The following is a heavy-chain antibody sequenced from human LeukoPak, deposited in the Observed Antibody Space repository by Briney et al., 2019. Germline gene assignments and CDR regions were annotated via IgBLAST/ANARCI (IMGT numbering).Heavy chain of an antibody. CDR2: ISGSGGST. CDR1: GLTFSSYG. D-gene: IGHD1-14*01. J-gene: IGHJ4*02. CDR3: AIRTGRIPYYLDY. V-gene: IGHV3-23*01. Sequence: GGSLRLSCAASGLTFSSYGMGWVRQAPGKGLEWVSAISGSGGSTYYADSVKGRFTISRDNSKNTLYLQMSSLRAEDTAVYYCAIRTGRIPYYLDYWGQGTLVTVSS.